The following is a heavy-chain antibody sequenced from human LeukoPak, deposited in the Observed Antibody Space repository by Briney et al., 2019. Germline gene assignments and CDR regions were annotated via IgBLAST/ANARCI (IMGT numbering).Heavy chain of an antibody. D-gene: IGHD1-26*01. CDR3: ARDTLELHFDY. CDR1: GGSISSGDYY. V-gene: IGHV4-30-4*08. CDR2: IYYSGST. J-gene: IGHJ4*02. Sequence: SETLSLTCTVSGGSISSGDYYWSRIRQPPGKGLEWIGYIYYSGSTYYNPSLKSRVTISVDTSKNQFSLKLSSVTAADTAVYYCARDTLELHFDYWGQGTLVTVSS.